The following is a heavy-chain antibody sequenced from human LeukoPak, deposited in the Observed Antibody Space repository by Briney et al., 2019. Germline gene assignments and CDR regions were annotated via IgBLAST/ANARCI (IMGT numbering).Heavy chain of an antibody. CDR2: ISSRGSTI. CDR1: GFTFSDYY. V-gene: IGHV3-11*01. J-gene: IGHJ6*02. D-gene: IGHD2-2*03. Sequence: GGSLRLSCAASGFTFSDYYMSWIRQAPGKGLEWVSYISSRGSTIYYADSVKGRFTISRDNAKNSLYLQMNSLRAEDTAVYYCARSGYCSSTSCYSDYYYGMDVWGQGTTVTVSS. CDR3: ARSGYCSSTSCYSDYYYGMDV.